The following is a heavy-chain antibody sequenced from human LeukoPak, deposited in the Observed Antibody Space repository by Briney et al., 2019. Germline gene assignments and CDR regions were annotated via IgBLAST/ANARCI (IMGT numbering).Heavy chain of an antibody. CDR2: INPNSGGT. Sequence: RVASVKVSCKASGYTFIGYYLHWVRQAPGQGLEWMGWINPNSGGTNYAQKFQGRVTMTRDTSISTAYMELSRLRSDDTAVYYCARDLEDNYSNYGYWGQGTLVTVSS. V-gene: IGHV1-2*02. CDR1: GYTFIGYY. CDR3: ARDLEDNYSNYGY. J-gene: IGHJ4*02. D-gene: IGHD4-11*01.